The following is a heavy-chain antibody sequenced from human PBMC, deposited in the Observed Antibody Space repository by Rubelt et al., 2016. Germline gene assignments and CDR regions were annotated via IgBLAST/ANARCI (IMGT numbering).Heavy chain of an antibody. Sequence: PGGSLRLSCAASGFTFSDYYMSWIRQAPGKGLEWVSVISGSGGTTKYADSVKGRFTISRDSSKNTLYLQMNSLRAEDTAIYYCARNYYDSSGSWGQGTMVIVSS. V-gene: IGHV3-23*01. CDR3: ARNYYDSSGS. CDR2: ISGSGGTT. D-gene: IGHD3-22*01. J-gene: IGHJ4*02. CDR1: GFTFSDYY.